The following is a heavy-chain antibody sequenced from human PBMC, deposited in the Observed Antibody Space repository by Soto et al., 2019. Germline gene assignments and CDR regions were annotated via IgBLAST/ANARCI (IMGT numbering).Heavy chain of an antibody. CDR3: ARHVWNYGMDV. J-gene: IGHJ6*02. CDR2: MNPNSGNT. D-gene: IGHD1-1*01. V-gene: IGHV1-8*01. Sequence: ASVKVSCRSSGYTFTRYDINWVRQATGQGLEWMGWMNPNSGNTGYAQKFQGRVTMTRNTSISTAYMELSSLRSEDTAVYYCARHVWNYGMDVWGQGTTVNVSS. CDR1: GYTFTRYD.